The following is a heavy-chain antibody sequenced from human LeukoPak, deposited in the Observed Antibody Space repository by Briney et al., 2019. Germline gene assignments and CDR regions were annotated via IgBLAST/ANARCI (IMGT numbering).Heavy chain of an antibody. CDR1: GFTFSSYS. D-gene: IGHD3-3*01. Sequence: GGSLRLSCAASGFTFSSYSMNWVRQAPGKGLEWVSYISSSSSTIYYADSVKGRFTISRDNAKNSLYLQMNSLRAEDTAVYYCAKGRYYDFWSGYTNWGQGTLVTVSS. CDR3: AKGRYYDFWSGYTN. V-gene: IGHV3-48*01. J-gene: IGHJ4*02. CDR2: ISSSSSTI.